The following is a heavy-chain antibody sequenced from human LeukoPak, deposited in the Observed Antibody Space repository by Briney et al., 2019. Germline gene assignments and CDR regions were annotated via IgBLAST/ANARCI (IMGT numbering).Heavy chain of an antibody. Sequence: GGSLRLSCAASGFTFRSYNMHWVRQAPGKGLKWVAVISYDGNSRYYADSVKGRFTISRDNSKNTVYLQMNSLRAEDTAIYYCARNNGWPYFDYWGQGTLVTVSS. CDR2: ISYDGNSR. CDR1: GFTFRSYN. J-gene: IGHJ4*02. CDR3: ARNNGWPYFDY. D-gene: IGHD6-19*01. V-gene: IGHV3-30-3*01.